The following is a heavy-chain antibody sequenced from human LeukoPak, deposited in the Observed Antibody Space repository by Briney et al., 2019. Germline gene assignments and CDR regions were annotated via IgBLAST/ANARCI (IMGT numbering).Heavy chain of an antibody. D-gene: IGHD2-21*02. CDR2: ISSSSSYI. CDR1: GFSFSRYT. J-gene: IGHJ4*02. CDR3: ARDGRCGGDCYAS. Sequence: KPGGALRLSWAAPGFSFSRYTMNWVRQAPGKGLELVSIISSSSSYIYYADSVKGRFTISRDNAKNALYLQMNSLRVEDTAVYYCARDGRCGGDCYASWGQGTLVTVSS. V-gene: IGHV3-21*01.